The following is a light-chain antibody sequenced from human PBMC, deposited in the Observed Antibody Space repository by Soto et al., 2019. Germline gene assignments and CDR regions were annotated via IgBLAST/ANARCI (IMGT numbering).Light chain of an antibody. J-gene: IGLJ1*01. CDR1: SSDVGSYNL. CDR2: EVS. CDR3: CSYAGSTTFYV. Sequence: QSALTQPASVSGSPGQSITISCTETSSDVGSYNLVSWFQHHPGKVPKLMIYEVSKRPSGVSNRFSGSKSGNTASLTISGLQDEDEADYHCCSYAGSTTFYVFGTGTKVTVL. V-gene: IGLV2-23*02.